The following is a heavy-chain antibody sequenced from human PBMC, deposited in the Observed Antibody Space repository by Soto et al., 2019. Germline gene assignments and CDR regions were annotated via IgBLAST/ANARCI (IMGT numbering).Heavy chain of an antibody. Sequence: GGSLRLSCAASGFTFKNYGMHWVRQAPGKGLEWVAVISYDGSNKFYADSVKGRITISRDNSKNTLYLQMNSLRAEDTAMYYCAKDHRGVAVPQWGGVFYYGMDVWGQGTTVTVSS. J-gene: IGHJ6*02. CDR1: GFTFKNYG. V-gene: IGHV3-30*18. CDR2: ISYDGSNK. D-gene: IGHD6-19*01. CDR3: AKDHRGVAVPQWGGVFYYGMDV.